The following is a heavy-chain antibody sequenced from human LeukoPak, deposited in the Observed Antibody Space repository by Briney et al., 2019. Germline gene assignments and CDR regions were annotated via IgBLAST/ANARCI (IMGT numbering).Heavy chain of an antibody. CDR3: AREAYDSSGLGY. CDR1: GFTFSSYS. V-gene: IGHV3-21*01. CDR2: ISSSSSYI. J-gene: IGHJ4*02. Sequence: GGSLRLSCAASGFTFSSYSMNWVRQAPGKGLEWVSSISSSSSYIYYADSLKGRFTISRDNAKNSLYLQMNSLRAEDTAVYYCAREAYDSSGLGYWGQGTLVTVSS. D-gene: IGHD3-22*01.